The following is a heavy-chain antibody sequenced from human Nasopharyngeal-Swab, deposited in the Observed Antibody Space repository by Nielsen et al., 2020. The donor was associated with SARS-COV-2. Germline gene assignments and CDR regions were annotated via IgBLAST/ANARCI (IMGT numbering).Heavy chain of an antibody. J-gene: IGHJ4*02. D-gene: IGHD5-24*01. Sequence: GESLKISCVASGFTFSNYAMNWVRQAPGKGLEWVSFIYSGASGTYYADSVKGRFTISRDNSKNTLYLQMNSLRAEDTAVYYCTKGRAADGCNWDYWGQGTLVTVSS. V-gene: IGHV3-23*03. CDR1: GFTFSNYA. CDR3: TKGRAADGCNWDY. CDR2: IYSGASGT.